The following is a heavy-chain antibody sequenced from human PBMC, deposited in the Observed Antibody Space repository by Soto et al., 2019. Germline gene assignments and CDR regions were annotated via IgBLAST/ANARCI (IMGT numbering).Heavy chain of an antibody. Sequence: SGGSLRLSCAASGFTFIGSAMHWVRQASGKGLEWVGRIRSKANSYATAYAASVKGRFTISRDDSKNTAYLQMNSLKTEDTAVYYCTTQEGGYSAYDAPNWGQGTLVTVSS. D-gene: IGHD5-12*01. J-gene: IGHJ4*02. V-gene: IGHV3-73*01. CDR2: IRSKANSYAT. CDR1: GFTFIGSA. CDR3: TTQEGGYSAYDAPN.